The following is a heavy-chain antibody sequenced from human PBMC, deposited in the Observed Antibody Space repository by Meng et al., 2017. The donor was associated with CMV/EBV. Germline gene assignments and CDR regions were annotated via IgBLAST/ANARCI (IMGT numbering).Heavy chain of an antibody. J-gene: IGHJ4*02. CDR1: GFKFRSYW. CDR2: IKYDGSEK. CDR3: ATTERNSYTY. Sequence: LYCAASGFKFRSYWMTWVRQAPGKGLEWVANIKYDGSEKSYVDSVKGRFTISRDNAMNSMFLLMSTLRAEDTAVYYCATTERNSYTYWGQGTLVTVSS. D-gene: IGHD5-18*01. V-gene: IGHV3-7*03.